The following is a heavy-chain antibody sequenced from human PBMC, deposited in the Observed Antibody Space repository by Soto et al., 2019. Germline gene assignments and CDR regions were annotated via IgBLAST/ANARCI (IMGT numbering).Heavy chain of an antibody. CDR2: MFASGST. Sequence: QLRLQESGPGLVKPSETVSLTCTVSGDSITSYDWSWMRQPAGKGLEWIGRMFASGSTNYNPSLRSRVTLSIDRAKNQFSLKLNSVTAADTAVYFCARGRYNTGSSIPYFDNWGQGTLVTVSS. CDR1: GDSITSYD. D-gene: IGHD6-6*01. J-gene: IGHJ4*02. CDR3: ARGRYNTGSSIPYFDN. V-gene: IGHV4-4*07.